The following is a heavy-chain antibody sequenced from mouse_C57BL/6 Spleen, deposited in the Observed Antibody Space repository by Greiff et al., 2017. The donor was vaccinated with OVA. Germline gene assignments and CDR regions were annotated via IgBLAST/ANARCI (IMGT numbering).Heavy chain of an antibody. CDR3: ARHPHYYGSSYEGYFDV. D-gene: IGHD1-1*01. CDR1: GFTFSDYY. J-gene: IGHJ1*03. V-gene: IGHV5-12*01. CDR2: ISNGGGST. Sequence: EVMLVESGGGLVQPGGSLKLSCAASGFTFSDYYMYWVRQTPEKRLEWVAYISNGGGSTYYPDTVKGRFTISRDNAKNTLYLQMSRLKSEDTAMYYCARHPHYYGSSYEGYFDVWGTGTTVTVSS.